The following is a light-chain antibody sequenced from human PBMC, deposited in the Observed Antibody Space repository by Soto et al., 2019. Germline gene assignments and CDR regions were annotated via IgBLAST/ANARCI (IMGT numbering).Light chain of an antibody. CDR1: SSNIGANYD. CDR2: GDN. CDR3: QAYDSSLNRV. J-gene: IGLJ1*01. Sequence: QSVLSQPPSVSGAPGQRITISCTGSSSNIGANYDVHWDRQVPGTAPKLLISGDNNRPSGVADRFSGSKSGTSASLAITSLQAEDEADYYCQAYDSSLNRVFGTGTKLTVL. V-gene: IGLV1-40*01.